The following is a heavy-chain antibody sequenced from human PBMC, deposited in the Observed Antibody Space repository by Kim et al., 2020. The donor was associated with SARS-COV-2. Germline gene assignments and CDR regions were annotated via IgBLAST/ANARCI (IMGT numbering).Heavy chain of an antibody. CDR3: ARDHMVVVAHYYYYYGMDV. D-gene: IGHD2-15*01. CDR2: IWYDGSNK. V-gene: IGHV3-33*01. Sequence: GGSLRLSCAASGFTFSSYGMHWVRQAPGKGLEWVAVIWYDGSNKYYADSVKGRFTISRDNSKNTLYLQMNSLRAEDTAVYYCARDHMVVVAHYYYYYGMDVWGQGTTVTVSS. J-gene: IGHJ6*02. CDR1: GFTFSSYG.